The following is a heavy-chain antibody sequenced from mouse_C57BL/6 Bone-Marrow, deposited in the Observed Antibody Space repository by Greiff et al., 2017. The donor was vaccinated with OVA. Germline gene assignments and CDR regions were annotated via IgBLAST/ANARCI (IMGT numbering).Heavy chain of an antibody. CDR3: ARVVYYYGSSWFAY. Sequence: VQLQQSGPELVKPGASVKMSCKASGYTFTDYYMHWVKQSPGKSLEWIGYINPNNGGTSYNQKFKGKATLTVNKSSSTAYMELRSLTSEDSAVYYCARVVYYYGSSWFAYWGQGTLVTVSA. D-gene: IGHD1-1*01. CDR2: INPNNGGT. J-gene: IGHJ3*01. CDR1: GYTFTDYY. V-gene: IGHV1-22*01.